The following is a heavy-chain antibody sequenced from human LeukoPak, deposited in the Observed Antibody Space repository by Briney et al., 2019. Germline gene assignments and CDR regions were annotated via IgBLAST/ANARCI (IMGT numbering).Heavy chain of an antibody. CDR3: ARENWNYGEDF. CDR1: GGSISSYY. CDR2: IYTSGST. J-gene: IGHJ4*02. D-gene: IGHD1-7*01. V-gene: IGHV4-4*07. Sequence: PSETLSLTCTVSGGSISSYYWSWIRQPAGKGLEWIGRIYTSGSTNYNPSLKSRVTMSVDTSKNQVSLKLIAVTAADTAVYYCARENWNYGEDFWGQGALVTVSS.